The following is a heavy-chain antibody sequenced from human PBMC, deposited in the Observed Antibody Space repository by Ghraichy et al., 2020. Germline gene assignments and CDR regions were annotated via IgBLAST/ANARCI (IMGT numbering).Heavy chain of an antibody. CDR3: ARSAMSPNYYYYGMDV. CDR1: GFTVSSNY. D-gene: IGHD2-2*01. CDR2: IYSGGST. Sequence: GGSLRLSCAASGFTVSSNYMSWVRQAPGKGLEWVSVIYSGGSTYYADSVKGRFTISRDNSKNTLYLQMNSLRAEDTAVYYCARSAMSPNYYYYGMDVWGQGTTVTVSS. V-gene: IGHV3-53*01. J-gene: IGHJ6*02.